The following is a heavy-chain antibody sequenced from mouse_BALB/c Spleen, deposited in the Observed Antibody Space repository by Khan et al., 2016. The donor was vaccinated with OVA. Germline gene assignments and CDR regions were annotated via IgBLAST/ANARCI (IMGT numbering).Heavy chain of an antibody. CDR1: GYTFTTYW. Sequence: QVQLKQSGAELTKPGASVKMSCTASGYTFTTYWMHWIKQRPGQGLEWIGYINPSTGYTEYNQKFKDKAKLTADESSSTAYMQLNSLTSEDSAVYYWARRGLYGIFPYWGQGTVVTVSA. CDR2: INPSTGYT. V-gene: IGHV1-7*01. J-gene: IGHJ3*01. CDR3: ARRGLYGIFPY. D-gene: IGHD2-10*02.